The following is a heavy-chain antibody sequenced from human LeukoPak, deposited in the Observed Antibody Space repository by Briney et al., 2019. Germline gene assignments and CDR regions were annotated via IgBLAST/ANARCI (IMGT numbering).Heavy chain of an antibody. V-gene: IGHV1-8*01. CDR1: VVTLTNYD. J-gene: IGHJ5*02. Sequence: ASVKVSCKASVVTLTNYDINWVRQAHGQGLEWMGWMNPINGNTGYARKFQGRITMTRDTSISTAYMELRSLTSEDTAIYYCVRDGEGVAISVNFWFDPWGQGTLVTVSS. D-gene: IGHD3-10*01. CDR2: MNPINGNT. CDR3: VRDGEGVAISVNFWFDP.